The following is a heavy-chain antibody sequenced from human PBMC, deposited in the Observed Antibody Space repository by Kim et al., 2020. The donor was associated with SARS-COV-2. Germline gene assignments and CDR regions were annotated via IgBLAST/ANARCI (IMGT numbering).Heavy chain of an antibody. J-gene: IGHJ5*02. D-gene: IGHD3-10*01. CDR3: ARGWFGELSWFDP. CDR1: GYTFTSYA. CDR2: ISTNTGNP. Sequence: ASVKVSCKASGYTFTSYAMNWVRQAPGQGLEWMGWISTNTGNPTYAQGFTGRFVFSLDTSVSTAYLQISSLKAEDTALYYCARGWFGELSWFDPWGQGTLVIVSS. V-gene: IGHV7-4-1*02.